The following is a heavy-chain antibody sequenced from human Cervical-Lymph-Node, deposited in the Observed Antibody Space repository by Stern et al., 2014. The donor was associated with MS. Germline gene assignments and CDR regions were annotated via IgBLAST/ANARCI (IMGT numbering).Heavy chain of an antibody. D-gene: IGHD5-18*01. CDR3: VRGGFSYGYGMDA. CDR2: MNPNNGNT. J-gene: IGHJ6*02. V-gene: IGHV1-8*01. Sequence: QVQLVQSGSEVKKPGASVRVSCQASGYTFITYDILWVRQATGQGLEWMGWMNPNNGNTGHAQKFQGRVTMTRNTSISTAYMELSSLRSDDTAVYYCVRGGFSYGYGMDAWGQGTAVTVSS. CDR1: GYTFITYD.